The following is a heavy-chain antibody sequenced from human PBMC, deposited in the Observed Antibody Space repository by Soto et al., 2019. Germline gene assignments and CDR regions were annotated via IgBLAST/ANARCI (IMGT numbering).Heavy chain of an antibody. V-gene: IGHV4-4*02. D-gene: IGHD5-18*01. CDR2: IYYSGST. CDR1: GASISSAFW. Sequence: PSETPSLTCTVSGASISSAFWWTWFRQAPGKGLEWIGEIYYSGSTNYNPSLKSRVTISVDTSKNQFSLKLSSVTAADTAVYYCAREGKKPHSSPDYWGQGTLVTVSS. J-gene: IGHJ4*01. CDR3: AREGKKPHSSPDY.